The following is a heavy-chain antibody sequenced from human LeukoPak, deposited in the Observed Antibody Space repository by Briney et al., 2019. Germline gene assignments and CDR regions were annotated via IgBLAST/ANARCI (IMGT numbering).Heavy chain of an antibody. CDR1: GFTFRSYA. Sequence: GRSPRLSCAASGFTFRSYAMHWVRQAPGKGLEWVAVISYDGSNKYYADSVKGRFTISRDNSKNTLYLQMNSLSADDTAVYYCARDPYSNYYFDYWGQGTLVTVSS. V-gene: IGHV3-30-3*01. CDR3: ARDPYSNYYFDY. CDR2: ISYDGSNK. J-gene: IGHJ4*02. D-gene: IGHD4-11*01.